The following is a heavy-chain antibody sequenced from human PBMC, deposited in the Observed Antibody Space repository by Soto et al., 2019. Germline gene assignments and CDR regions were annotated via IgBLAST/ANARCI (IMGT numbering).Heavy chain of an antibody. CDR2: IYYSGST. CDR3: ARDTLAYCGGDCYSGWFDP. D-gene: IGHD2-21*02. Sequence: QVQLQESGPGLVKPSQTLSLTCTVSGGSISSGGYYWSWIRQHPGKGLEWIGYIYYSGSTYYNPSLKSRVTISVDTSKNQFSLKLSSVTAADTAVYYCARDTLAYCGGDCYSGWFDPWGQGTLVTVSS. J-gene: IGHJ5*02. CDR1: GGSISSGGYY. V-gene: IGHV4-31*03.